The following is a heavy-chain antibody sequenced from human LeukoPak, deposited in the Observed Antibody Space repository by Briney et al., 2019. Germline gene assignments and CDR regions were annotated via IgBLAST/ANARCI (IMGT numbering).Heavy chain of an antibody. D-gene: IGHD6-19*01. CDR2: IYYSGST. CDR1: GGSISSSSYY. CDR3: ARVYSSGWYQWFDP. Sequence: SETLSLTCTVSGGSISSSSYYWGWIRQPPGKGLEWIGSIYYSGSTYYTPSLERRVTITADTSKNQFSLKLNSVTAADTAIYHCARVYSSGWYQWFDPWGQGILVTVSS. J-gene: IGHJ5*02. V-gene: IGHV4-39*07.